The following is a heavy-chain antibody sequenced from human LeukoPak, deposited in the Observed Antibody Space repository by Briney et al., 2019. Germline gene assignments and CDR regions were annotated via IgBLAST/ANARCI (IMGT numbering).Heavy chain of an antibody. D-gene: IGHD1-1*01. CDR3: AKVRSGSVNWVLRIFDN. Sequence: PGGSLRLSCAVSGFAFGSEAMSWVRQSPARGLEWVASISPGGGTTYYADYVKGRFTISRDNSNNTLYVHMNSLRAEDTAVYYCAKVRSGSVNWVLRIFDNWGQGTLVTVSS. J-gene: IGHJ4*02. CDR2: ISPGGGTT. CDR1: GFAFGSEA. V-gene: IGHV3-23*01.